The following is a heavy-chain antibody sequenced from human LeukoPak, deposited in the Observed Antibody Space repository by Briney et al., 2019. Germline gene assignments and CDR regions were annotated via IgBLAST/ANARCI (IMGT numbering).Heavy chain of an antibody. Sequence: GGSLRLSCAVSGFTFSSSAMSWARQAPGKGLEWVSGISGSGGSTYYADSVKGRFTISRDNSKNTLYLQMNSLRAEDTAVYYCAKGPYSSSWDYFDYWGQGTLVTVSS. CDR3: AKGPYSSSWDYFDY. D-gene: IGHD6-13*01. CDR1: GFTFSSSA. J-gene: IGHJ4*02. CDR2: ISGSGGST. V-gene: IGHV3-23*01.